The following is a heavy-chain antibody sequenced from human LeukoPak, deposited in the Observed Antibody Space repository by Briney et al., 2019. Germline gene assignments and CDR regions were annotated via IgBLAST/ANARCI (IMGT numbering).Heavy chain of an antibody. D-gene: IGHD2-15*01. CDR2: INTDGSST. J-gene: IGHJ6*02. CDR3: TRYLLASYGMDV. V-gene: IGHV3-74*01. CDR1: GFTFRTYW. Sequence: VGSLRLSCAASGFTFRTYWMHWVPQVPGKGLVWISRINTDGSSTSHADSVKGRFTISRDNAQNTLYLQMNSLRPEDTAVYYCTRYLLASYGMDVWGQGTTVTVSS.